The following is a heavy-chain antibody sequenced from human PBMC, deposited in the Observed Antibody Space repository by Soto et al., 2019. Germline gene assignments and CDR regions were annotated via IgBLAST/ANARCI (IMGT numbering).Heavy chain of an antibody. CDR2: VSATGTT. V-gene: IGHV4-4*07. J-gene: IGHJ3*01. D-gene: IGHD7-27*01. Sequence: SQTLSLTCTVSGDSMRTYYWNWIRHSAEKGLEWIGRVSATGTTTYSPSLKSRITLSVDTSKNEFSLNLKFVTAADTAVYFCARDQSGAADVWGQGTMVTVSS. CDR3: ARDQSGAADV. CDR1: GDSMRTYY.